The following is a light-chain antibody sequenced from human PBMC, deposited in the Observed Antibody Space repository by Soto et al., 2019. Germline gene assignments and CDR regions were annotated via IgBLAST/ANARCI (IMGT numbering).Light chain of an antibody. CDR1: SSDVGGYNF. J-gene: IGLJ2*01. CDR3: SSYAGSSNLV. Sequence: QSVLTQPPSASGSPGQSVTISRTGTSSDVGGYNFVSWYQQHPGKAPKLMIYEVTKRPSGVPDRFSGSKSGNTASLTVSGLQAEDEADYYCSSYAGSSNLVFGGGTKLTVL. V-gene: IGLV2-8*01. CDR2: EVT.